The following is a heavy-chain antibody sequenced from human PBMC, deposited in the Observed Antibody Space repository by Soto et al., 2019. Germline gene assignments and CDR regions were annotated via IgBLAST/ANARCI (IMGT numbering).Heavy chain of an antibody. CDR3: ARLGAFYQSLDP. V-gene: IGHV4-59*08. CDR2: IYYAGST. CDR1: GGSFSPNY. J-gene: IGHJ5*02. Sequence: QLQLQESGPGLVKPSETLSITCTVSGGSFSPNYWSWIRQPPGKGLEWVGYIYYAGSTSYNPSLQSRVTISLDTSKSQFSLSLSSVTAADTAVYYCARLGAFYQSLDPWGPGTLVTVSS. D-gene: IGHD3-3*02.